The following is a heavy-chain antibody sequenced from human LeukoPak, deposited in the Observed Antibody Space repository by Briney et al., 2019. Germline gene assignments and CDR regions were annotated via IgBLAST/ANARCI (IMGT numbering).Heavy chain of an antibody. Sequence: GGSLRLSCAASGFTFSSYAMSWVRQAPGKGLEWVSAISGSGGSTYYADSVKGRFTISRDNSKNTLYLQMNSLRAEDTAVYYRAKRYCSSTSCYGYWGQGTLVTVSS. CDR1: GFTFSSYA. CDR3: AKRYCSSTSCYGY. V-gene: IGHV3-23*01. J-gene: IGHJ4*02. CDR2: ISGSGGST. D-gene: IGHD2-2*01.